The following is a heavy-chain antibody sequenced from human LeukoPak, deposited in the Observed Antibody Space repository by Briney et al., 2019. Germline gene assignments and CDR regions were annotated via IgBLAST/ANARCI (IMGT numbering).Heavy chain of an antibody. D-gene: IGHD5-18*01. CDR1: GFTLSSSG. CDR2: IRYDGGNK. CDR3: AKGGEVDTAMVSGY. V-gene: IGHV3-30*02. Sequence: GGSLRLSCAASGFTLSSSGMHWGRQAPAERVEWVAFIRYDGGNKYYADSLKGRFTISRDNSKNTLYLQMNSLRGEDTAVYYCAKGGEVDTAMVSGYWGQGTLVTVSS. J-gene: IGHJ4*02.